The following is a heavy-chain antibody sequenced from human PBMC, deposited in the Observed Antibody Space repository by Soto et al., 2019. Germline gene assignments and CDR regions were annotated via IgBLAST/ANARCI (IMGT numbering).Heavy chain of an antibody. CDR2: IKSKGSSGTI. Sequence: GGSLRLSCAASGFTFTDAWMSWVRQAPGNGLEWVGRIKSKGSSGTIDYAAPVKGRFTISRDDSRNTLYLQMNSLRTDGTAVYWCTWMTSVTTLDHWGQGXLVTVS. CDR1: GFTFTDAW. CDR3: TWMTSVTTLDH. V-gene: IGHV3-15*01. J-gene: IGHJ4*02. D-gene: IGHD4-17*01.